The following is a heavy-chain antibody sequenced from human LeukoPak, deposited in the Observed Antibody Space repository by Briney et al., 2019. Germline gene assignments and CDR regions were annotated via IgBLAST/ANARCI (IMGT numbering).Heavy chain of an antibody. D-gene: IGHD3-3*01. CDR2: MNPNSGNT. Sequence: ASVKVSCKASGYTFTSYDINWVRQATGQGLEWMGWMNPNSGNTGYAQKFQGRVTITRNTSISTAYMELSSLRSEDTAVYYCARGATYYDFWSRLGYYYMDVWGKGTTVTVSS. CDR1: GYTFTSYD. J-gene: IGHJ6*03. CDR3: ARGATYYDFWSRLGYYYMDV. V-gene: IGHV1-8*03.